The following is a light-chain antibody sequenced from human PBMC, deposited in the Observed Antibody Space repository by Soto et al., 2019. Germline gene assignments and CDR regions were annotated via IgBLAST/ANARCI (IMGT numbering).Light chain of an antibody. CDR2: DAS. J-gene: IGKJ1*01. V-gene: IGKV1-5*01. CDR3: QQYNSFPGT. Sequence: DVQMTQSPSILSASVGDRVTITCRASESVSAWVAWYQQKSGTAPKVVIYDASSLESGVPSRFAGRRSGTEFTLTINGLQPDDFATYYCQQYNSFPGTFGQGTKVEIK. CDR1: ESVSAW.